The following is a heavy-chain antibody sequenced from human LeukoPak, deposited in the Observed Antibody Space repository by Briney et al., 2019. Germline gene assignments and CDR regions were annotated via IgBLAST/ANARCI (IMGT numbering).Heavy chain of an antibody. CDR3: ARQSQLDYMDV. CDR2: IIPIFGTA. D-gene: IGHD2-2*03. Sequence: ASVKVSCKASGGTFSSYAISWVRQAPGQGLEWMGGIIPIFGTANYAQKFQGRVTITADESTSTAYMELSSLKASDTAMYYCARQSQLDYMDVWGKGTTVTVSS. CDR1: GGTFSSYA. V-gene: IGHV1-69*01. J-gene: IGHJ6*03.